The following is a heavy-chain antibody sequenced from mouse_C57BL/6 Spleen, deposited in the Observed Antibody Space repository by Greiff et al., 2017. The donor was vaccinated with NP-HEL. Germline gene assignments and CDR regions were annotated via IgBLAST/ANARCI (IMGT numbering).Heavy chain of an antibody. CDR1: GFSLTSYG. CDR2: IWSDGST. J-gene: IGHJ4*01. D-gene: IGHD2-4*01. CDR3: ARRGDDDNYYAMSY. Sequence: VQLQESGPGLVAPSQSLSITCTVSGFSLTSYGVHWVRQPPGKGLEWLVVIWSDGSTTYNSALKSRPRISKDNTKSQVFLKMNSLPTDDTAMYYCARRGDDDNYYAMSYWGQGTSGTVSS. V-gene: IGHV2-6*03.